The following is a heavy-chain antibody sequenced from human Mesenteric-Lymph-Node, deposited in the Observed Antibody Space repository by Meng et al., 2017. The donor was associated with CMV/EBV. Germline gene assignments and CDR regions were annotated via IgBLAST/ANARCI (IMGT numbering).Heavy chain of an antibody. J-gene: IGHJ4*02. V-gene: IGHV3-48*04. CDR1: GFTFSSYW. CDR2: ISNSGTTT. CDR3: ARGIHIAFDY. Sequence: GGSLRLSCAASGFTFSSYWMSWVRQAPGKGLEWVLSISNSGTTTYYADSVKGRFTISRDNAKKLLYLQMNSLRVEDTAVYYCARGIHIAFDYWGQGTLVTVSS. D-gene: IGHD5-18*01.